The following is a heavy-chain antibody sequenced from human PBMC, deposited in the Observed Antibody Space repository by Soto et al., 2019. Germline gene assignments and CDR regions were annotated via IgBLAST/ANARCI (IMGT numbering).Heavy chain of an antibody. J-gene: IGHJ2*01. CDR1: GFTFSSYG. V-gene: IGHV3-33*01. D-gene: IGHD3-22*01. CDR3: ARDREVVIQLGNWYFDL. Sequence: QVQLVESGGGVVQPGRSLRLSCAASGFTFSSYGMHWVRQAPGKGLEWVAVIWYDGSNKYYADSVKGRFTISRDNSKNTLYLQMNSRRAEDTAVYYCARDREVVIQLGNWYFDLWGRGTLVTVSS. CDR2: IWYDGSNK.